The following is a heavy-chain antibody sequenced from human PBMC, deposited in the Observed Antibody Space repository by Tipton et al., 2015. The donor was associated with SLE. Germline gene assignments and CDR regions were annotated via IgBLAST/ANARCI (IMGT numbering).Heavy chain of an antibody. J-gene: IGHJ4*02. V-gene: IGHV3-74*01. CDR1: GFTFSSYW. D-gene: IGHD3-10*01. Sequence: AVSGFTFSSYWMHWVRQAPGKGLVWVSRINSDGSTTTYADSVKGRFTISRDNAKNTLYLQMNSLRVEDTAVYYCARATGEAFDFWGQGTLVTVSS. CDR3: ARATGEAFDF. CDR2: INSDGSTT.